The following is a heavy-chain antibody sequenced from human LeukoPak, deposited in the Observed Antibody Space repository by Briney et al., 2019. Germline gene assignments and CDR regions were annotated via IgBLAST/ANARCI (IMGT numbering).Heavy chain of an antibody. CDR3: ARDSGFQPPTYYYDSSGSDY. CDR1: GYTFTSYY. D-gene: IGHD3-22*01. Sequence: ASVKVSCKASGYTFTSYYMHWVRQAPGQGLEWMGIINPSGGSTSYAQKFQGRVTMTRDTSTSTVYMELSSLRSGDTAVYYCARDSGFQPPTYYYDSSGSDYWGQGTLVTVSS. V-gene: IGHV1-46*01. CDR2: INPSGGST. J-gene: IGHJ4*02.